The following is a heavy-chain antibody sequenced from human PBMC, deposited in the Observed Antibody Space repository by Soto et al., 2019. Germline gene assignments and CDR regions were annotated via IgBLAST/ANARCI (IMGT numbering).Heavy chain of an antibody. D-gene: IGHD3-22*01. CDR1: GDSISSSSYY. J-gene: IGHJ5*02. Sequence: TSETLSLTCTVSGDSISSSSYYWGWIRQPPGKGLEWIGDIYYSGTTHYNPSLKSRVTISIDTSKNQFSLHLRSVTAADTAVYYCARRKGAFFITTYNWFDPWGQGTPVTVSS. CDR2: IYYSGTT. V-gene: IGHV4-39*01. CDR3: ARRKGAFFITTYNWFDP.